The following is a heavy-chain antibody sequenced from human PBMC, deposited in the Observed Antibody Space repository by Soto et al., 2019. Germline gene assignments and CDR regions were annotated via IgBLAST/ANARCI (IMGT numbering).Heavy chain of an antibody. J-gene: IGHJ4*02. CDR2: ISGSGGST. CDR1: GFTFSSYA. CDR3: AKDGNHIVVVTALSY. D-gene: IGHD2-21*02. V-gene: IGHV3-23*01. Sequence: EVQLLESGGGLVQPGGSLRLSCAASGFTFSSYAMSWVRQAPGKGLEWVSAISGSGGSTYYADSVKGRFTISRDNSKNTLNLQINSMRAEDTAVYYCAKDGNHIVVVTALSYWGQGTLVTVSS.